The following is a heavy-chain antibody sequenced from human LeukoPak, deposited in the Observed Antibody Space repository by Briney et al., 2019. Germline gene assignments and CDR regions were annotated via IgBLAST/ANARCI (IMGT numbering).Heavy chain of an antibody. CDR1: GFTFSTYY. CDR2: LGQDGNEK. D-gene: IGHD6-6*01. CDR3: ARDLLVGSIAADY. J-gene: IGHJ4*02. V-gene: IGHV3-7*01. Sequence: QTGGSLRLSCAASGFTFSTYYMTWVRQAPGKGPEWVANLGQDGNEKYYVDSVKGRFTISRDNAKNSLFLQMNSLRAEDTAVYYCARDLLVGSIAADYWGQGTLVTVSS.